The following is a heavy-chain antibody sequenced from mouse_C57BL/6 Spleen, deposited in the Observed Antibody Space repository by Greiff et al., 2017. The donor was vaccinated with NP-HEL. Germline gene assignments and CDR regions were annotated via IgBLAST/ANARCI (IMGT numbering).Heavy chain of an antibody. Sequence: EVQLQQSGPELVKPGASVKISCKASGYTFTDYYMNWVKQSHGKSLEWIGDINPNNGGTSYNQKFKGKATLTVDKSSSTAYMELRSLTSEDSAVYYCAQTRSYRGYAMDYWGQGTSVTVSS. D-gene: IGHD1-1*01. J-gene: IGHJ4*01. CDR3: AQTRSYRGYAMDY. CDR2: INPNNGGT. V-gene: IGHV1-26*01. CDR1: GYTFTDYY.